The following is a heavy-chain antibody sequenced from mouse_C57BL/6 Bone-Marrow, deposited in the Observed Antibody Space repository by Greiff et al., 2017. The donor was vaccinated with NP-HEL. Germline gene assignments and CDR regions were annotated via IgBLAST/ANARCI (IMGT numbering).Heavy chain of an antibody. CDR2: IYPRSGNT. Sequence: QVQLQQSGAELARPGASVKLSCKASGYTFTSYGISWVKQRTGQGLEWIGEIYPRSGNTYYNEQFKGKATLTADKSSSTAYMELRRLTSEDSAVYFCAGPLRYRYYFDDWGQGTTLTVSS. V-gene: IGHV1-81*01. CDR1: GYTFTSYG. J-gene: IGHJ2*01. CDR3: AGPLRYRYYFDD. D-gene: IGHD1-1*01.